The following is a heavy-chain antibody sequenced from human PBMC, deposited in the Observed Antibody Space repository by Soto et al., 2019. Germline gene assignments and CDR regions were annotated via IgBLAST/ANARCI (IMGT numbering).Heavy chain of an antibody. Sequence: SETLSLTCTVSGGSISRGGYYWRWIRQHPGKGLEWIGYIYHSGSTYYNPSLKSRVTISVDRSKNQFSLKLSSVTAADTAVYYCARDQDRWGRGTLLPVSA. J-gene: IGHJ5*02. V-gene: IGHV4-30-2*01. CDR1: GGSISRGGYY. CDR2: IYHSGST. CDR3: ARDQDR.